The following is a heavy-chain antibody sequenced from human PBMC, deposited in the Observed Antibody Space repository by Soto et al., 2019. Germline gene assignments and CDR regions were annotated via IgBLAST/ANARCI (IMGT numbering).Heavy chain of an antibody. CDR1: GGTFISYT. CDR3: ASSQQQLVVGGAFDI. CDR2: IIPILGIA. D-gene: IGHD6-13*01. Sequence: SVKVSCKASGGTFISYTISWVRQAPGQGLEWMGRIIPILGIANYAQKFQGRVTITADKSTSTAYMELSSLRSEDTAVYYCASSQQQLVVGGAFDIWGQGTMVTVSS. V-gene: IGHV1-69*02. J-gene: IGHJ3*02.